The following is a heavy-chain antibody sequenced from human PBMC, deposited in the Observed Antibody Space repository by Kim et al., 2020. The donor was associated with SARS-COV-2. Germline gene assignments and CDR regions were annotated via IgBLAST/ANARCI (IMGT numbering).Heavy chain of an antibody. Sequence: GGSLRLSCAASGFTFSSYSMNWVRQAPGKGLEWVSSISSSSSYIYYADSVKGRFTISRDNAKNSLYLQMNSLRAEDTAVYYCAREGATFPFDYWGQGTLVTVAS. CDR3: AREGATFPFDY. CDR1: GFTFSSYS. CDR2: ISSSSSYI. J-gene: IGHJ4*02. D-gene: IGHD1-26*01. V-gene: IGHV3-21*01.